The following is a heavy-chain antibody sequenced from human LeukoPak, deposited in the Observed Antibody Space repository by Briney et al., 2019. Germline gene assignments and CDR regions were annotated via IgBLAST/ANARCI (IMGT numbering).Heavy chain of an antibody. V-gene: IGHV4-59*01. Sequence: SETLSLTCSISDGSISSYYWNWIRQSPGKGLEWIGHIHYSGSTHYNPSLQSRVSISIDTSKNHFSLELRSVTAVDTAVYYCARGHKVGAFDIWGQGTMVTVSS. CDR2: IHYSGST. CDR1: DGSISSYY. CDR3: ARGHKVGAFDI. J-gene: IGHJ3*02. D-gene: IGHD1-26*01.